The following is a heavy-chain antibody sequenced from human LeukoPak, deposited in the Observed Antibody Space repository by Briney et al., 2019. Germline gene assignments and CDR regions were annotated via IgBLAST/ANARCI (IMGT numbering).Heavy chain of an antibody. CDR2: IIPIFGTA. Sequence: ASVKVSCKGSGGTFSSYAISWVRQAPGQGLEWMGGIIPIFGTANYAQKFQDRVTITADKSTSTAYMELSSLRSEDTAVYYCARMFPRGYSYGHFDYWGQGTLVTVSS. CDR3: ARMFPRGYSYGHFDY. J-gene: IGHJ4*02. V-gene: IGHV1-69*06. D-gene: IGHD5-18*01. CDR1: GGTFSSYA.